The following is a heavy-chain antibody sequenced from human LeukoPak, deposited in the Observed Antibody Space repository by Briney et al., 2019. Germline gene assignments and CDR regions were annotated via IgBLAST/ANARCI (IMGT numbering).Heavy chain of an antibody. D-gene: IGHD3/OR15-3a*01. V-gene: IGHV3-7*01. Sequence: PGGSLRLSCAASRFTFSSYWMSWVRQAPGKGLERVANIKQDGSEKYYVDSVKGRFTISRDNAKNSLFLQMNSLRDEDTAVYYCARGVLAYFDFWTGQGQFDYWGQGTLVTVSS. CDR2: IKQDGSEK. J-gene: IGHJ4*02. CDR1: RFTFSSYW. CDR3: ARGVLAYFDFWTGQGQFDY.